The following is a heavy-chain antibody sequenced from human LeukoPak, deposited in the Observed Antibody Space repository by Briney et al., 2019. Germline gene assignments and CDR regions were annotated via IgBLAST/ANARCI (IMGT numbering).Heavy chain of an antibody. V-gene: IGHV4-59*01. Sequence: SETLSLTCTISGGSISNSYWSWIRQPPGKGLEWIGYIYHTGSTKYNPSLKSRVTISVDTSKNQFSLKLSSVTAADTAVYYCARVISSSWYEFDYWGQGTLVTVSS. CDR2: IYHTGST. CDR3: ARVISSSWYEFDY. J-gene: IGHJ4*02. D-gene: IGHD6-13*01. CDR1: GGSISNSY.